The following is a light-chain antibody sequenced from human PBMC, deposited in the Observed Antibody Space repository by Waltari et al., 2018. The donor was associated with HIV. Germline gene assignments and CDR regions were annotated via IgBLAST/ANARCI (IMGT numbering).Light chain of an antibody. CDR3: AAWDDSLSVYV. V-gene: IGLV1-44*01. CDR1: NSNLGSNT. CDR2: GNS. Sequence: QSVLTQPPSASGTPGQRVTISCSGSNSNLGSNTVNWYQQLPGTAPKRLISGNSQRPSGVPDRCSGSKSGTSASLAISGLQSDDEAHYYCAAWDDSLSVYVFATGTKVTVL. J-gene: IGLJ1*01.